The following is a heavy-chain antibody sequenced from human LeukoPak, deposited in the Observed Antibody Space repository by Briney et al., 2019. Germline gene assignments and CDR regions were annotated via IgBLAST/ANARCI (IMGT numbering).Heavy chain of an antibody. CDR1: GGSISSYY. J-gene: IGHJ6*02. CDR3: ATCDNYGSLDYGMDV. CDR2: IYYSGST. D-gene: IGHD3-10*01. V-gene: IGHV4-59*01. Sequence: PSETLSLTCTVSGGSISSYYWSWIRRPPGKGLEWIGYIYYSGSTNYNPSLKSRVTISVDTSKNQFSLKLSSVTAADTAVYYCATCDNYGSLDYGMDVWGQGTTVTVSS.